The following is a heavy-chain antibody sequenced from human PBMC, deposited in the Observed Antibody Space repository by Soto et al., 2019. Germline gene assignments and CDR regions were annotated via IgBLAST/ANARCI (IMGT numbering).Heavy chain of an antibody. D-gene: IGHD3-22*01. CDR3: AKPIVVVNYGMDV. Sequence: QVQLVESGGGVVQPGRSLRLSCAASGFTFSSYGMHWVRQAPVKGLEWVAVISYDGSNKYYADSVKGRFTISRDNSKNTLYLQMNSLRAEDTAVYYCAKPIVVVNYGMDVWGQGTTVTVSS. CDR2: ISYDGSNK. J-gene: IGHJ6*02. CDR1: GFTFSSYG. V-gene: IGHV3-30*18.